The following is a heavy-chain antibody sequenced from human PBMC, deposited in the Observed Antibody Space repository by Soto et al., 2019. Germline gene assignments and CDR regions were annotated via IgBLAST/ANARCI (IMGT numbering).Heavy chain of an antibody. CDR3: VRDSEHYYDSSGYLDV. CDR1: GFTFSSYS. Sequence: GGSLRLSCAASGFTFSSYSMNWVRQAPGKGLEWVSSISSSSSYIYYADSVKGRFTISRDNAKNSLYLQMNSLRAEDTAVYYCVRDSEHYYDSSGYLDVWGQGSTVTVSS. J-gene: IGHJ6*02. CDR2: ISSSSSYI. V-gene: IGHV3-21*01. D-gene: IGHD3-22*01.